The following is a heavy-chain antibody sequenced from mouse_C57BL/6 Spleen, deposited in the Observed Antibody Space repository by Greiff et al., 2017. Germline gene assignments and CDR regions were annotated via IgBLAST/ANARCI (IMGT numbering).Heavy chain of an antibody. CDR3: ARIDYYGHAMDY. CDR1: GFTFSDYY. J-gene: IGHJ4*01. D-gene: IGHD1-1*01. CDR2: ISNGGGST. Sequence: EVKVVESGGGLVQPGGSLKLSCAASGFTFSDYYMYWVRQTPEKRLEWVAYISNGGGSTYYPDTVKGRFTISRDNAKNTLYLQMSRLKSEDTAMYYCARIDYYGHAMDYGGQGTSVTVSS. V-gene: IGHV5-12*01.